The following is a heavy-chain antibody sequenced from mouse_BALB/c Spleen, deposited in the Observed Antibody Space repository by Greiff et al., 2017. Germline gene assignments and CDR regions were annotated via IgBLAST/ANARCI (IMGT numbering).Heavy chain of an antibody. V-gene: IGHV5-6-3*01. J-gene: IGHJ4*01. CDR2: INSNGGST. D-gene: IGHD2-14*01. Sequence: EVHLVESGGGLVQPGGSLKLSCAASGFTFSSYGMSWVRQTPDKRLELVATINSNGGSTYYPDSVKGRFTISRDNAKNTLYLQMSSLKSEDTAMYYCARGVRRNYYAMDYWGQGTSVTVSS. CDR3: ARGVRRNYYAMDY. CDR1: GFTFSSYG.